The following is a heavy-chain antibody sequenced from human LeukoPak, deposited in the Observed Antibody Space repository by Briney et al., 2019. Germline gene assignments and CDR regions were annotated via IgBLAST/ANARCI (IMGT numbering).Heavy chain of an antibody. CDR1: GGSFSGYY. CDR2: INHSGST. D-gene: IGHD1-26*01. J-gene: IGHJ4*02. Sequence: SETLSLTCAVYGGSFSGYYWSWIRQPPGKGLEWIGEINHSGSTNYNPSLKSRVTISVDTPKNQSSLKLTSVTAAVTAVYYCARSLGISSIDYWGQGTLVTVSS. V-gene: IGHV4-34*01. CDR3: ARSLGISSIDY.